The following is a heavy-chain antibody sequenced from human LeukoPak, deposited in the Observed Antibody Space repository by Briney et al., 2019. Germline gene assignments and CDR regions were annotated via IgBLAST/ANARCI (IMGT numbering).Heavy chain of an antibody. Sequence: GESLRISCKGSGYSFTSYWISWVRQMPGKGLEWVGRIDPSDSYTNYSPSFQGHVTISADKSISTAYLQWSSLKASDTAMYYCARQYYDILTGYYKYNWFDPWGQGTLVTVSS. J-gene: IGHJ5*02. V-gene: IGHV5-10-1*01. CDR3: ARQYYDILTGYYKYNWFDP. D-gene: IGHD3-9*01. CDR2: IDPSDSYT. CDR1: GYSFTSYW.